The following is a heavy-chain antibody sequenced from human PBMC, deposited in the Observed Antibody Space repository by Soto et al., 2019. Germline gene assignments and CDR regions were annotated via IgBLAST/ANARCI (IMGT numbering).Heavy chain of an antibody. CDR1: GFTFSSYW. V-gene: IGHV3-7*01. J-gene: IGHJ3*02. D-gene: IGHD6-19*01. CDR2: IKQDGSEK. CDR3: ARTEGIAVADAFDI. Sequence: GGSLRLSCAASGFTFSSYWMSWVRQAPGKRLEWVANIKQDGSEKYYVDSVKGRFTISRDNAKNSLYLQMNSLRAEDTAVYYCARTEGIAVADAFDIWGQGTMVTVSS.